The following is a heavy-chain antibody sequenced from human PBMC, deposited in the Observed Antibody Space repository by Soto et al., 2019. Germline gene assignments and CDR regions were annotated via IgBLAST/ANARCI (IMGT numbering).Heavy chain of an antibody. CDR3: ASDRLLQQLGTNGFDP. Sequence: GGSLRLSCAASGFTFSSYWMSWVRRAPGKGLEGVANIKQDGSAKYYVDSVKARFTIPRDNAKTSLYLQMNSLRAEDTAVYYCASDRLLQQLGTNGFDPWGQGTLVTVSS. J-gene: IGHJ5*02. CDR1: GFTFSSYW. CDR2: IKQDGSAK. D-gene: IGHD6-13*01. V-gene: IGHV3-7*03.